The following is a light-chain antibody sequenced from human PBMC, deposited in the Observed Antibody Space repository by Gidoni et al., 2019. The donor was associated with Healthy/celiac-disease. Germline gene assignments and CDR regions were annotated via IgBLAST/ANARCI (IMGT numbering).Light chain of an antibody. V-gene: IGKV1-5*03. Sequence: DIQMTQSPSTLSASVGDRVTITCRASQSISSWLAWYQQKPGKAPKLLIYKASSLESGVPSRFIGSGSGTEFTLTISSLQPDDFATYYCQQYNSYSPPWTFGQGTKVEIK. CDR2: KAS. CDR1: QSISSW. J-gene: IGKJ1*01. CDR3: QQYNSYSPPWT.